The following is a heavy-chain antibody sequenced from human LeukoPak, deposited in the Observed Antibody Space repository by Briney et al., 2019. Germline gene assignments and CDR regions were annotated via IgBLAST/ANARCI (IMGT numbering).Heavy chain of an antibody. CDR2: INPKSGAT. CDR1: GYSFSDFY. CDR3: ARDYSDGYNRRDAFHI. D-gene: IGHD5-18*01. J-gene: IGHJ3*02. V-gene: IGHV1-2*02. Sequence: ASVTVSCKASGYSFSDFYIHWVRQAPGQGLEWMGWINPKSGATNYADRFRGRVTMTRDTSFNTVYLELTSLYSDGTAVFYCARDYSDGYNRRDAFHIWGQKTALIVSS.